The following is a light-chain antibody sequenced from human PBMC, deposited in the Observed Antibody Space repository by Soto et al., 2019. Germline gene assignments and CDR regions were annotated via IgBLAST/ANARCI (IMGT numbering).Light chain of an antibody. CDR1: QSISSW. J-gene: IGKJ1*01. CDR3: QRYNSYSRT. CDR2: KAS. Sequence: DIQMTQSPSTLSASVGDRVTITCRASQSISSWLGWYQQKPGKAPKLLIYKASNLESGVPSRFSGSGSGTEFTLTISSLQPDDFATYPCQRYNSYSRTFGQGTKVEIK. V-gene: IGKV1-5*03.